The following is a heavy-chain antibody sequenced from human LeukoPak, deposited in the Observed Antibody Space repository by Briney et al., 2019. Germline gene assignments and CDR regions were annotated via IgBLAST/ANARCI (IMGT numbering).Heavy chain of an antibody. CDR2: IYAGNGNT. J-gene: IGHJ5*02. D-gene: IGHD3-22*01. CDR1: GYTFTSYA. Sequence: ASVKVSCKASGYTFTSYAMHWVRQAPGQRLEWMGWIYAGNGNTKFSQKFQGRVTITRDTSASTAYMELSSLRSEDTAVYYCARDYYDSSGYYYYSWFDPWGQGTLVTVSS. CDR3: ARDYYDSSGYYYYSWFDP. V-gene: IGHV1-3*01.